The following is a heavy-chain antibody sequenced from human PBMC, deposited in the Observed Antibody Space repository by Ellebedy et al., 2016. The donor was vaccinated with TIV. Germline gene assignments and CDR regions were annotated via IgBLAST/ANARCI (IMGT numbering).Heavy chain of an antibody. J-gene: IGHJ4*02. CDR1: GFTVSGNY. CDR2: IYGGDST. CDR3: AKGGRTGGNCFLIDY. V-gene: IGHV3-66*02. D-gene: IGHD2-8*02. Sequence: GESLKISCAASGFTVSGNYMSWVRQAPGKGLEWVSVIYGGDSTYYVDSVKGRFIISRDNSKNTLFLQMNSLTAEDTAIYYCAKGGRTGGNCFLIDYWGLGTLVTVSS.